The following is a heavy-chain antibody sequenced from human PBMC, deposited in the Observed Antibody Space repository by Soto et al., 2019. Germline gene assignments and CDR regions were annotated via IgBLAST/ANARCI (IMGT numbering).Heavy chain of an antibody. CDR1: GFTFSNYA. D-gene: IGHD3-3*01. CDR2: ISYDGNNK. CDR3: ARGASDFWGGYPEIHFFDS. J-gene: IGHJ4*02. V-gene: IGHV3-30-3*01. Sequence: QVQLVESGGGVVQPGRSLRLSCASSGFTFSNYAMHWVRQAPGKGLEWVALISYDGNNKYYADSMKGRFTISRDNSKNTLYLQMNSLRGDDTAVYYCARGASDFWGGYPEIHFFDSWGQGTLVTVSS.